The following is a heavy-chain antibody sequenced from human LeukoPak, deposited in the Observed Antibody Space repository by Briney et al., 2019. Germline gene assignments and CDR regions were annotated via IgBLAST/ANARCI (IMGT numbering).Heavy chain of an antibody. CDR3: ARTNPVYGDYDY. D-gene: IGHD4-17*01. CDR1: GLTVTDNY. V-gene: IGHV3-53*01. CDR2: IYPDGST. J-gene: IGHJ4*02. Sequence: GGSLTLSCPVSGLTVTDNYMSWVRQAPGKGLEGVSVIYPDGSTYHADSVKGRFTISRDNSKNTLFLQMNTLRADDTAVYHCARTNPVYGDYDYWGQGTLVTVSS.